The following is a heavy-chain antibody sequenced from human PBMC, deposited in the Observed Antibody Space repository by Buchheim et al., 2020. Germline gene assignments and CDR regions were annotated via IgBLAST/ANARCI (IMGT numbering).Heavy chain of an antibody. CDR1: GFTFSSSW. V-gene: IGHV3-74*01. J-gene: IGHJ6*02. CDR2: IWSGGIST. Sequence: EVQLVESGGGFVQPGGSLRLSCTASGFTFSSSWMHWVRQAPGKGLVWVSRIWSGGISTSYADSVKGRFTISRDNAKNMGYLQMNSLRAEDTAVYYCARDRSYSMDVWGQGTT. CDR3: ARDRSYSMDV.